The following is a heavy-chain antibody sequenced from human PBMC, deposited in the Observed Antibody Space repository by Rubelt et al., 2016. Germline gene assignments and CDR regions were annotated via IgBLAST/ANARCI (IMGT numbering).Heavy chain of an antibody. V-gene: IGHV1-46*03. D-gene: IGHD4-23*01. CDR1: GYSFTTYY. CDR2: IDPSGGAT. CDR3: ARKARGGGKSGFDY. J-gene: IGHJ4*02. Sequence: GASVKISCKASGYSFTTYYMHWVRQAPGQGLEWMVMIDPSGGATNSAQKFQGRITMTRDTSTSTVYLDLSSLRSEDTAVYYCARKARGGGKSGFDYWGQGTLVTVPS.